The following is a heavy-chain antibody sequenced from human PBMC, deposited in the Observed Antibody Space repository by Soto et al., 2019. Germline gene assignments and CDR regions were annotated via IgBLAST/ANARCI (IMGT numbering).Heavy chain of an antibody. CDR2: ISYDGSNK. CDR3: AASAHGSGGSSFDY. J-gene: IGHJ4*02. CDR1: GFPFSIYG. D-gene: IGHD2-15*01. Sequence: QVQLVESGGGVVQPGRSLRLSCAASGFPFSIYGMHWVRQAPGKGLEWVAVISYDGSNKDYVDPVKGRFTISRDNSKNTLYLQMSSLRAEDTAVFYCAASAHGSGGSSFDYWGQGTLVTVSS. V-gene: IGHV3-30*03.